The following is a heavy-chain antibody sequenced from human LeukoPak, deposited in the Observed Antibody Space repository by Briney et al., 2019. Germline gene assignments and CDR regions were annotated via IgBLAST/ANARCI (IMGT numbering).Heavy chain of an antibody. J-gene: IGHJ4*02. V-gene: IGHV3-21*01. CDR1: GFTFSSYS. CDR2: ISSSSSYI. D-gene: IGHD6-6*01. CDR3: ARDSFANRYSSSVGTDY. Sequence: GGSLRLSCAASGFTFSSYSMNWVRQAPGKGLEWASSISSSSSYIYYADSVKGRFTISRDNAKNSLYLQMNSLRAEDTAVYYCARDSFANRYSSSVGTDYWGQGTLVTVSS.